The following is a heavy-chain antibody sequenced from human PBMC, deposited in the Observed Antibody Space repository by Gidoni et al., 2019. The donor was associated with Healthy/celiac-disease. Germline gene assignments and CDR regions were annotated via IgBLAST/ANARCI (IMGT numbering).Heavy chain of an antibody. Sequence: EVQLVQSGAEVKKRGEYLKIAGKGSGYSFTSYWIGGVRQMPGKGLEWMGIIYPGDSDTRYSPSFQGQVTISADKSISAAYLQWSSLKASDTAMYYCARLGGASGYSTGVDYWGQGTLVTVSS. J-gene: IGHJ4*02. CDR2: IYPGDSDT. V-gene: IGHV5-51*01. CDR3: ARLGGASGYSTGVDY. CDR1: GYSFTSYW. D-gene: IGHD5-18*01.